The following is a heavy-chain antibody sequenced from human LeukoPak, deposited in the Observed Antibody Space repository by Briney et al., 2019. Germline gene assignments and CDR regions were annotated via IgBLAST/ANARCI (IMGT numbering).Heavy chain of an antibody. Sequence: GGSLRLSCAASGFTVSSYSMNWVRQAPGKGLEWGSSISSSSSYIYYADSVKGRFPISRDNAKNSLYLQMNSLRAEDAAVYYCARDLEGANYDILTGYLNPVDYWGQGTLVTVSS. D-gene: IGHD3-9*01. V-gene: IGHV3-21*01. CDR3: ARDLEGANYDILTGYLNPVDY. CDR1: GFTVSSYS. J-gene: IGHJ4*02. CDR2: ISSSSSYI.